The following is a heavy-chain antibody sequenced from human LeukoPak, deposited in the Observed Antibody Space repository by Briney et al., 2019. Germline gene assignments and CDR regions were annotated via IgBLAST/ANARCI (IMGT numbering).Heavy chain of an antibody. D-gene: IGHD1-26*01. CDR3: AREEVGATDY. CDR1: GYTFTSYY. Sequence: ASVKVSCKASGYTFTSYYMHWVRQAPGQGLEWMGIINPSGGSTSYAQKFQGRVTMTRNTSISTAYMELSSLRSEDTAVYYCAREEVGATDYWGQGTLVTVSS. J-gene: IGHJ4*02. CDR2: INPSGGST. V-gene: IGHV1-46*01.